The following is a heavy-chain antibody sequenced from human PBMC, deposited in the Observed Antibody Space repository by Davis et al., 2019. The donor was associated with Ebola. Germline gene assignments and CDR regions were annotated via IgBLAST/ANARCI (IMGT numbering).Heavy chain of an antibody. CDR1: GFTFSSYG. CDR3: ASGAVPYYYYGMDV. Sequence: GESLKISCAASGFTFSSYGMHWVRQAPGKGLEWVAVIWYDGSNNYYADSVKGRFTISRDNSKNTLYLQMNSLRAEDTAVYYCASGAVPYYYYGMDVWGKGTTVTVSS. J-gene: IGHJ6*04. CDR2: IWYDGSNN. D-gene: IGHD1-1*01. V-gene: IGHV3-30*19.